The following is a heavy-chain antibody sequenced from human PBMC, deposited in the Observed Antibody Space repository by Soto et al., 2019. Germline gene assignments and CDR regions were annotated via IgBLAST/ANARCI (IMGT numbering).Heavy chain of an antibody. CDR3: ARDGGNWYFDL. D-gene: IGHD2-15*01. J-gene: IGHJ2*01. Sequence: QVQLVESGGGLVKPGGSLRLSCAASGFTFSDSYMNWIRQAPGKGLEWVSYISTSSSYTNYADSVKGRFTISRDNAQNPMYSKMNRRRAEDTAGYFCARDGGNWYFDLWGRGTLVTVSS. CDR1: GFTFSDSY. V-gene: IGHV3-11*05. CDR2: ISTSSSYT.